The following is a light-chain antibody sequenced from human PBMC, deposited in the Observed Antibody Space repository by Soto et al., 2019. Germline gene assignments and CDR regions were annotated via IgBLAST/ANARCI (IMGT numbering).Light chain of an antibody. J-gene: IGKJ4*01. CDR3: QKYNHAPT. Sequence: DIQLTQSPSSLSASVGDRVTITCRASQAISSYLAWYQQKPGKVPELLIYATSTLQSGAPSRFSGSGSGTDFTLTISSLQAEDVATYSCQKYNHAPTFGGGTKVEIK. V-gene: IGKV1-27*01. CDR2: ATS. CDR1: QAISSY.